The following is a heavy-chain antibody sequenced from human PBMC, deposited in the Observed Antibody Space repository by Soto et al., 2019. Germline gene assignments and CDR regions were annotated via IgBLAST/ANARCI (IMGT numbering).Heavy chain of an antibody. CDR3: ASDMSTT. D-gene: IGHD2-2*01. CDR2: MNPNSGHT. Sequence: QVQLVQYGAEVKKPGASVKVSCKASGYTFTSHDINWMRQASGQGLEWMGWMNPNSGHTNYAQKFQGRVTMTRDTSISTAYMELTNLRSEDTAIYYCASDMSTTWGQGTLVTVSS. J-gene: IGHJ5*02. V-gene: IGHV1-8*01. CDR1: GYTFTSHD.